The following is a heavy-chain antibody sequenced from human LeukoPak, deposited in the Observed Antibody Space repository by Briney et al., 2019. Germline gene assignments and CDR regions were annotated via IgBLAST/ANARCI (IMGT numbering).Heavy chain of an antibody. CDR3: ARDLQGGDYYDY. D-gene: IGHD3-16*01. CDR1: GFTFSSHS. V-gene: IGHV3-21*01. CDR2: ISSSRSYI. J-gene: IGHJ4*02. Sequence: GGSLRLSCAASGFTFSSHSMNWVRQAPGKGLEWVSSISSSRSYINYADSVKGRFTIPRDNAKNSLYLQMNSLRAEDTAVYYCARDLQGGDYYDYWGQGTLVTVPS.